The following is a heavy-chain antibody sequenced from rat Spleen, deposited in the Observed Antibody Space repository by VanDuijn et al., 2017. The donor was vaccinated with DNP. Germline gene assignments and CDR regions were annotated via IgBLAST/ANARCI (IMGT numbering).Heavy chain of an antibody. CDR1: GYSITSSYR. CDR3: ARWPGYNPPYAMDA. D-gene: IGHD1-4*01. Sequence: EVQLQESGPGLVKTSQSLSLTCSVTGYSITSSYRWNWIRKFPGNKLEWMGSVNSAGTTNYNPSLKSRISSIRDTSKNQLFLQVNSVTTEDTATYYCARWPGYNPPYAMDAWGQGTSVTVSS. V-gene: IGHV3-3*01. J-gene: IGHJ4*01. CDR2: VNSAGTT.